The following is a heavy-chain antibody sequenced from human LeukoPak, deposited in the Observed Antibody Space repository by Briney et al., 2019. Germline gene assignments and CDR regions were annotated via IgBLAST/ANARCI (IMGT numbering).Heavy chain of an antibody. CDR2: INPNSGGT. CDR1: GYTFTGYY. V-gene: IGHV1-2*02. CDR3: ARGYYYDFWSGYYYGRTDDAFDI. Sequence: GASVKVSCKASGYTFTGYYMHWVRQAPGQGLEWMGWINPNSGGTNYAQKFQGRVTMTRDTSIGTAYMELSRLRSDDTAVYYCARGYYYDFWSGYYYGRTDDAFDIWGQGTMVTVSS. J-gene: IGHJ3*02. D-gene: IGHD3-3*01.